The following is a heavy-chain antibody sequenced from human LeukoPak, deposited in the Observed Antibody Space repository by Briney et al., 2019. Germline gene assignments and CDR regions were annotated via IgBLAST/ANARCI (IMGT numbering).Heavy chain of an antibody. CDR1: GGSFSGYY. J-gene: IGHJ4*02. V-gene: IGHV4-34*01. CDR3: ARCRYYDFWSGYCHFDY. CDR2: INHSGST. Sequence: SETLSLTCAVYGGSFSGYYWSWIRQPPGKGLEWIGEINHSGSTNYTPSLMSRVTISVDTSNNQFSLKLSSVTAADTAVYYCARCRYYDFWSGYCHFDYWGQGTLVTVSS. D-gene: IGHD3-3*01.